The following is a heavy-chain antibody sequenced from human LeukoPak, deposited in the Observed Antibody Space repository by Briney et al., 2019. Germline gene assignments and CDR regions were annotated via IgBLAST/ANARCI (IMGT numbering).Heavy chain of an antibody. V-gene: IGHV1-69*04. D-gene: IGHD2-8*01. Sequence: ASVKVSCKVSGYTLTELSMHWVRQAPGQGLEWMGRIIPILGIANYAQKFQGRVTITADKSTSTAYMELSSLRSEDTAVYYCGRGRGNGRPENYFDYWGQGTLVTVSS. CDR1: GYTLTELS. CDR3: GRGRGNGRPENYFDY. CDR2: IIPILGIA. J-gene: IGHJ4*02.